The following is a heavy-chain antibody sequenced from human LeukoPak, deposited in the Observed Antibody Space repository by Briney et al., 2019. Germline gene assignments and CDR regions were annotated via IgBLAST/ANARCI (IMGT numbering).Heavy chain of an antibody. J-gene: IGHJ4*02. Sequence: PGGSLRLSCAASGFTFSSYSMNWVRRAPGKGLEWVSSISSSSSYIYYADSVKGRFTISRDNAKNSLYLQMNSLRAEDTAVYYCARDEQNAFDYWGQGTLVTVSS. CDR1: GFTFSSYS. V-gene: IGHV3-21*01. CDR2: ISSSSSYI. CDR3: ARDEQNAFDY. D-gene: IGHD1-1*01.